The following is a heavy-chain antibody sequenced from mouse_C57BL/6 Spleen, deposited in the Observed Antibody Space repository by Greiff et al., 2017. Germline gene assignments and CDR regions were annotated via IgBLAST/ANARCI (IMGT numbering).Heavy chain of an antibody. V-gene: IGHV1-69*01. CDR2: IDPSDSYT. Sequence: QVQLQQSGAELVMPGASVKLSCKASGYTFTSYWMHWVKQRPGQGLEWIGEIDPSDSYTNYNQKFKGKSTLTVDKSSSTAYMQLSSLTSEDSAVXYCARRGSNYGSSYDFDVWGTGTTVTVSS. D-gene: IGHD1-1*01. CDR1: GYTFTSYW. J-gene: IGHJ1*03. CDR3: ARRGSNYGSSYDFDV.